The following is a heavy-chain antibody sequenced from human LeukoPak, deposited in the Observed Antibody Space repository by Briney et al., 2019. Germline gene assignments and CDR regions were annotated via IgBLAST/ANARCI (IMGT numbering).Heavy chain of an antibody. CDR3: ARDSGWYPGYFDY. V-gene: IGHV4-59*01. CDR2: IYYSGST. J-gene: IGHJ4*02. Sequence: SETLSLTCTVSGGSISSYYWSWIRQPPGKGLEWIGYIYYSGSTNYNPSLKSRVTISVDTSKNQFSLKLSSVTAADTAVYYCARDSGWYPGYFDYWGQGTLVTVAS. CDR1: GGSISSYY. D-gene: IGHD6-19*01.